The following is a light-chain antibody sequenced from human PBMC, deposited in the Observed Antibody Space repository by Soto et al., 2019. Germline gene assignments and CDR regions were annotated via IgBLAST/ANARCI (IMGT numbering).Light chain of an antibody. Sequence: IVLTRSAGTLSLSPGEGATLSCRASQSVSNNYLAWYQQKPGQAHRLLIYGAYNRATGIQDRFSGSGSGTDFTLTTRGLQPGDSATYYCKQYNSYSPTFGQGTKVDI. V-gene: IGKV3-20*01. CDR1: QSVSNNY. CDR3: KQYNSYSPT. J-gene: IGKJ1*01. CDR2: GAY.